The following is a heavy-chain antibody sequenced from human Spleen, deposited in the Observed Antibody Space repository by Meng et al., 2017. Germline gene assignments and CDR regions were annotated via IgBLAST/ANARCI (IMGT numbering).Heavy chain of an antibody. V-gene: IGHV4-4*02. CDR2: ISQGSGRT. CDR1: GDSSSSRAW. J-gene: IGHJ5*02. D-gene: IGHD2-21*01. Sequence: HGPPEESGPGLVEPSGTLSLTGGVSGDSSSSRAWWSWVRQPPGKGLEWIGEISQGSGRTNYNPSLKSRVTISLDKSKNQFSLNVNSVTAADTAVYYCVRNEGYSFGAWGQGTLVTVSS. CDR3: VRNEGYSFGA.